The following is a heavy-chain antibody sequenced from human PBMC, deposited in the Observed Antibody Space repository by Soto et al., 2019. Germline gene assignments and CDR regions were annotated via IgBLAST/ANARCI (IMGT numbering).Heavy chain of an antibody. D-gene: IGHD4-17*01. CDR1: GGSISRYY. CDR2: IYYSGST. Sequence: ASETLSLTCTVSGGSISRYYWSWIRQPPGKGLEWIGYIYYSGSTNYNPSLKSRVAISVVTSKNQFSLKLSSVTAADTAVYYCARGMTSFDYWGQGTLVTVSS. V-gene: IGHV4-59*01. CDR3: ARGMTSFDY. J-gene: IGHJ4*02.